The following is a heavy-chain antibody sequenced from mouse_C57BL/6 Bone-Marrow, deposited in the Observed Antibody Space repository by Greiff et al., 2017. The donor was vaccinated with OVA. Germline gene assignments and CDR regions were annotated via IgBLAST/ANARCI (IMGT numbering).Heavy chain of an antibody. J-gene: IGHJ2*01. CDR1: GYTFTSYW. V-gene: IGHV1-50*01. Sequence: QVQLQQPGAELVKPGASVKLSCKASGYTFTSYWMQWVKQRPGQGLEWIGEIDPSDSYTNYNQKFKGKATLTVDTSSSTAYMQLSSLTSEDSAVYYCAREGGRLRTAFFDYWGQGTTLTVSS. D-gene: IGHD2-4*01. CDR2: IDPSDSYT. CDR3: AREGGRLRTAFFDY.